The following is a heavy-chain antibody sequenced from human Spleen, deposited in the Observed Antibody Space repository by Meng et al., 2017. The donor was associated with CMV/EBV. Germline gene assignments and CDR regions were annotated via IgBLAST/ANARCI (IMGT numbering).Heavy chain of an antibody. V-gene: IGHV3-30*02. CDR1: GFTFNKFA. CDR3: VRVGSSSLYFGESSHWFDP. D-gene: IGHD3-10*01. CDR2: IRYDGTNK. Sequence: GGSLRLSCAASGFTFNKFAMNWVRQAPGKGLEWVALIRYDGTNKYYADSVKGRFTISRDNSKNTLYLQMNSLRADDTAVYYCVRVGSSSLYFGESSHWFDPWGQGTLVTVSS. J-gene: IGHJ5*02.